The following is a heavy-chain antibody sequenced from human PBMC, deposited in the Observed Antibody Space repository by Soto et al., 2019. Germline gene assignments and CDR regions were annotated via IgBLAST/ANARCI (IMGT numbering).Heavy chain of an antibody. CDR3: ARVDGTY. Sequence: GGPVKGSRKAFGYTLRSFSIHWVRQAPGQGLEWMGWINAGNGNTKYSQKFQGRVTITRDTSASTAYMELNSLRSEDTAVYYCARVDGTYWGQGTLVTVSS. CDR2: INAGNGNT. V-gene: IGHV1-3*01. D-gene: IGHD1-26*01. CDR1: GYTLRSFS. J-gene: IGHJ4*02.